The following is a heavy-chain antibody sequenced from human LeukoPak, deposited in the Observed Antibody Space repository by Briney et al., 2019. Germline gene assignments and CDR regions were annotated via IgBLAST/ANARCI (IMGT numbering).Heavy chain of an antibody. V-gene: IGHV4-39*07. CDR3: ARVEQQLAIDY. J-gene: IGHJ4*02. Sequence: KPSETLSLTCTVSGGSISSSSYYWGWIRQPPGKGLEWIGSIYYSGSTYYNPSLKSRVTISVDTSKNQFSLKLSSVTAADTAVYYCARVEQQLAIDYWGQGTLVTVSS. D-gene: IGHD6-13*01. CDR1: GGSISSSSYY. CDR2: IYYSGST.